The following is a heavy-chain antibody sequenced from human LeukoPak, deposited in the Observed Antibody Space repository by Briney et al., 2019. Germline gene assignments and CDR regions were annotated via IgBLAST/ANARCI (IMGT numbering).Heavy chain of an antibody. J-gene: IGHJ4*02. V-gene: IGHV3-33*01. CDR2: IWYDGSNK. Sequence: PGRSLRLSCAASGLTFSSYGMHWVRQAPGKGLEWVAVIWYDGSNKYYADSVKGRFTISRDNSKNTLYLQMNSLRAEDTAVYYCAREGITFGGVIDYWGQGTLVTVSS. CDR3: AREGITFGGVIDY. CDR1: GLTFSSYG. D-gene: IGHD3-16*02.